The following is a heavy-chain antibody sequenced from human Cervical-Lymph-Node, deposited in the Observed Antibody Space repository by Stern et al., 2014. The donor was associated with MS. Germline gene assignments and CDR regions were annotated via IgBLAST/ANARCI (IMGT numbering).Heavy chain of an antibody. CDR1: GYSFTIYY. Sequence: VQLVQSGAEVKKPGESLKLSCKPSGYSFTIYYIAWVRQMPGKGLEWMGIIYPYDSDTTCIPSFQGKFTNSAYKSITTAYLQWSGLSASDTAMYYCARHFQGFDYWGQGTLVTVSS. V-gene: IGHV5-51*01. CDR3: ARHFQGFDY. J-gene: IGHJ4*02. CDR2: IYPYDSDT.